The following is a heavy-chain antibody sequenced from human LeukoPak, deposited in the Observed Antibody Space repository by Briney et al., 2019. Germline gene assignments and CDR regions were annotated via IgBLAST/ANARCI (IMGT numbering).Heavy chain of an antibody. CDR2: IYTNGRT. D-gene: IGHD6-13*01. V-gene: IGHV4-4*07. CDR1: GGPVSLYY. J-gene: IGHJ3*02. CDR3: ARDGGPSRQQLVEDAFDI. Sequence: TSETLSLTCTVSGGPVSLYYWSWVRQPAGKGLERIGRIYTNGRTHYNPSLTRRVTMSTDTSKNQFSLKLNSVTAADTAMYYCARDGGPSRQQLVEDAFDIWGQGTMVTVS.